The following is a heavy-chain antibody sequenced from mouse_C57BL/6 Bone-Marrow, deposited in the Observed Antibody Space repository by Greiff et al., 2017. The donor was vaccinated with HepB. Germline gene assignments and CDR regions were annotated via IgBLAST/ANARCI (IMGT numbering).Heavy chain of an antibody. Sequence: QVQLQQSGAELVRPGASVKLSCKASGYTFTDYYINWVKQRPGQGLEWIARIYPGSGNTYYNEKFKGKATLTAEKSSSTAYMQLSSLTSEDSAVYFCARFDPGLRPPYFDYWGQGTTLTVSS. V-gene: IGHV1-76*01. D-gene: IGHD2-2*01. J-gene: IGHJ2*01. CDR3: ARFDPGLRPPYFDY. CDR2: IYPGSGNT. CDR1: GYTFTDYY.